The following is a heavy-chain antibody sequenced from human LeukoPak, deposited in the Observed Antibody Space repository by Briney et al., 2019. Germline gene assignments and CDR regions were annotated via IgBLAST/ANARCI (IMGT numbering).Heavy chain of an antibody. D-gene: IGHD3-16*02. J-gene: IGHJ6*04. Sequence: GGSLRLSCAASGFTFSSYAMSWVRQAPGKGLEWVSAISGSGGSNYYADSVKGRFTISRDNSKNTLYLQMNSLRAEDTAVYYCAKDLGLGDYVWGSYRTPYYYGMDVWGKGTTVTVSS. V-gene: IGHV3-23*01. CDR3: AKDLGLGDYVWGSYRTPYYYGMDV. CDR2: ISGSGGSN. CDR1: GFTFSSYA.